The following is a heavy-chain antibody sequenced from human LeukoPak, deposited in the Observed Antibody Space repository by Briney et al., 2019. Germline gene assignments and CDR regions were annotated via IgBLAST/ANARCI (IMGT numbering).Heavy chain of an antibody. V-gene: IGHV3-30*18. CDR2: ISYDGSNK. Sequence: QPGGSLRLSCAASGFTFSSYGMHWVRQAPGKGLEWVAVISYDGSNKYYADSVKGRFTISRDNSKNTLYLQMNSLRAEDTAVYYCAKTPLILGGRIDYWGQGTLVTVSS. CDR1: GFTFSSYG. J-gene: IGHJ4*02. D-gene: IGHD2/OR15-2a*01. CDR3: AKTPLILGGRIDY.